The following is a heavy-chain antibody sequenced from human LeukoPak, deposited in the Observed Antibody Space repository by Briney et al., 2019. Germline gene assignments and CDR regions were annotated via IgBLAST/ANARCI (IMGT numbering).Heavy chain of an antibody. J-gene: IGHJ4*02. CDR2: IKQDGSEK. CDR3: TRDICSSTRWHYFDY. D-gene: IGHD2-2*01. V-gene: IGHV3-7*01. CDR1: GFTFSSYW. Sequence: GGSLRLSCAASGFTFSSYWMSWVRQAPGKGLEWVANIKQDGSEKYYVDSVKGRFTISRDNAKNSLYMQMNNLRAEDTAVYDCTRDICSSTRWHYFDYWGQGTLVTVSS.